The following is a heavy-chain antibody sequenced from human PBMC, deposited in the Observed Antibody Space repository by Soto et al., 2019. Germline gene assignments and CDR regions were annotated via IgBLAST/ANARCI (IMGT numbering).Heavy chain of an antibody. CDR1: GGSISSNNW. Sequence: SETLSLTCAVSGGSISSNNWWTWVRQPPGKGLEWIGDIYYSGSTNYNPSLKSRVTISVDTSKNQFSLKLSSVTAADTAVYYCARERPDGSRLDPWGQGTLVTVSS. CDR3: ARERPDGSRLDP. V-gene: IGHV4-4*02. J-gene: IGHJ5*02. CDR2: IYYSGST. D-gene: IGHD6-13*01.